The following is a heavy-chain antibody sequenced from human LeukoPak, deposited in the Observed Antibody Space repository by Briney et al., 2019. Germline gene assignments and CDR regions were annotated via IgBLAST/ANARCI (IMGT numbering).Heavy chain of an antibody. CDR1: GFTFSNAY. CDR2: IKPKTDGETT. V-gene: IGHV3-15*07. CDR3: ITPLPYSAQ. J-gene: IGHJ4*02. D-gene: IGHD2-21*01. Sequence: TGGSLRLSCAASGFTFSNAYMNWVRQAPGKGLEWVGRIKPKTDGETTEYAAPVKGRFSISRDDSKNMLYLQMNGLKTEDTAVYYCITPLPYSAQGGQGTLVTVSS.